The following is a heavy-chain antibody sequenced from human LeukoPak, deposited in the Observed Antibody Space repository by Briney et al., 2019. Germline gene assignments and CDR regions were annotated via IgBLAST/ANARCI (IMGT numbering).Heavy chain of an antibody. CDR2: ISSSGST. CDR1: GGSISSSSYY. J-gene: IGHJ3*02. V-gene: IGHV4-39*07. CDR3: ARGPYSYDSSGAFDI. D-gene: IGHD3-22*01. Sequence: SETLSLTCSVSGGSISSSSYYWGWSRQPPEKGLEWIGRISSSGSTNYNPSLKSRVTISVDTSKNQFSLKLSSVTAADTAVYFCARGPYSYDSSGAFDIWGQGTMVTVSS.